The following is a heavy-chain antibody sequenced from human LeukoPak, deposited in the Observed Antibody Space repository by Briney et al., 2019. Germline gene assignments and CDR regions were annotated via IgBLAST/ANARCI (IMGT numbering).Heavy chain of an antibody. CDR2: MSHNRGT. CDR3: ASYYASGVSAYNYYGMDV. Sequence: PSETLSLTCAVSGHSISTGYYWGWIRQPPGKGLEWIGSMSHNRGTYYNPSLKSRVTISMDTSKNQISLRLTSVAAADTAVYYCASYYASGVSAYNYYGMDVWGKGTTVTVSS. CDR1: GHSISTGYY. V-gene: IGHV4-38-2*01. D-gene: IGHD3-10*01. J-gene: IGHJ6*04.